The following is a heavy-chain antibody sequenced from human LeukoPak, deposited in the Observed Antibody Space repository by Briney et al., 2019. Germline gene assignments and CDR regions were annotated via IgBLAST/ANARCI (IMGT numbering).Heavy chain of an antibody. D-gene: IGHD3-10*01. J-gene: IGHJ4*02. CDR2: ISSSSSTI. CDR3: ARPQGVYHYGPLKN. V-gene: IGHV3-48*01. Sequence: PGGSLRLSCAASGFTFSSYSMNWVRQAPGKGLEWVSYISSSSSTIYYADSVKGRFTISRDNAKNSLYLQMNSLRAEDTAVYYCARPQGVYHYGPLKNWGQGTLVTVSS. CDR1: GFTFSSYS.